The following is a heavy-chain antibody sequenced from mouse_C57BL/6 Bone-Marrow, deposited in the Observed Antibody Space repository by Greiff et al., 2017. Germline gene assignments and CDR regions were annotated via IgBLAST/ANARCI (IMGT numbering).Heavy chain of an antibody. CDR2: IWGDGST. V-gene: IGHV2-3*01. CDR3: AKFLFHTVRGLRYFDV. Sequence: VKLVESGPGLVAPSQSLSITCTVSGFSLTSYGVSWVRQPPGKGLEWLGVIWGDGSTNYHSALISRLSISKDNSKSQVFLKLNSLQTDDTATYYCAKFLFHTVRGLRYFDVWGTGTTVTVSS. D-gene: IGHD1-1*01. CDR1: GFSLTSYG. J-gene: IGHJ1*03.